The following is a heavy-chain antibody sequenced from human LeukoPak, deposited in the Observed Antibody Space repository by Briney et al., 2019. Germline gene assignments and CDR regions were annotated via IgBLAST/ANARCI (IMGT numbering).Heavy chain of an antibody. CDR2: IYYSGST. V-gene: IGHV4-31*02. Sequence: SETLSLTCTVSGGSISSGGYYWSWIRQHPGKGLEWIGYIYYSGSTYYNPSLKSRVTISVDTSKNQFSLKLSSVTAADTAVYYCARVASGVGYNWFDPWGQGTLVTVFS. J-gene: IGHJ5*02. CDR1: GGSISSGGYY. CDR3: ARVASGVGYNWFDP. D-gene: IGHD2-15*01.